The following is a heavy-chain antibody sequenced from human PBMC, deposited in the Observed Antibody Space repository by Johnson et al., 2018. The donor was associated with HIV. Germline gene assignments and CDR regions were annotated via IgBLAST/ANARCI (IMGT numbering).Heavy chain of an antibody. CDR3: ARTTYSSPGAFDI. V-gene: IGHV3-9*01. D-gene: IGHD6-19*01. J-gene: IGHJ3*02. CDR1: GFTFDDYA. CDR2: ISWNSGSI. Sequence: VQLVESGGGLVQPGRSLRLSCAASGFTFDDYAMHWVRQAPGKGLEWVSGISWNSGSIGYADSVKGRFTISRDNSKNTLYLQMNSLRAEDTAVYYCARTTYSSPGAFDIWGQGTMVTVSS.